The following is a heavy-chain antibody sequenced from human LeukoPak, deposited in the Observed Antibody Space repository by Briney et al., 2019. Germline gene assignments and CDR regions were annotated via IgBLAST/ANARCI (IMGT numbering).Heavy chain of an antibody. CDR3: ARDTRFDYGDNNFDY. D-gene: IGHD4-17*01. CDR1: GFTFSSYW. V-gene: IGHV3-7*01. J-gene: IGHJ4*02. Sequence: GGSLRLSCAASGFTFSSYWMSWVRQAPGKGLEWVANIKQDGSEKYYVDSVKGRFTISRDNAKNSLYLRMNSLRAEDTAVYYCARDTRFDYGDNNFDYWGQGTLVTVSS. CDR2: IKQDGSEK.